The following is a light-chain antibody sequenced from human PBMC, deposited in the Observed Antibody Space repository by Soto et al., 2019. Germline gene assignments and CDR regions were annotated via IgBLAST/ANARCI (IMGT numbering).Light chain of an antibody. Sequence: EIVMTQSPATLSVSPGETATLSCRASQSVSNKLVWYQQKPGQAPRLLLYDATTRATGIPARFSGSGSGTEFTLIFSSLQSEDFAVYYCQLHYVWVTFGGGTKVEI. CDR3: QLHYVWVT. CDR1: QSVSNK. CDR2: DAT. V-gene: IGKV3-15*01. J-gene: IGKJ4*01.